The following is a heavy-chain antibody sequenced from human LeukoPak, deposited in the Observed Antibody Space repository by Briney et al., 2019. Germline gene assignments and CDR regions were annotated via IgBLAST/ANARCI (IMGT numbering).Heavy chain of an antibody. Sequence: TGGSLRLSCAASGFTFSRYSMNWVRQAPGKGLEWVSSISSSSSHIYYADSVTGRFTISRDNAKNSLYLQMNSLRAEDTAVYYCAELGITMIGGVWGKGTTVTISS. D-gene: IGHD3-10*02. CDR2: ISSSSSHI. CDR3: AELGITMIGGV. J-gene: IGHJ6*04. V-gene: IGHV3-21*01. CDR1: GFTFSRYS.